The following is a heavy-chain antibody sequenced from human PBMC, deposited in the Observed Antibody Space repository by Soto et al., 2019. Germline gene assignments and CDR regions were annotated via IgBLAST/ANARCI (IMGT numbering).Heavy chain of an antibody. J-gene: IGHJ4*02. Sequence: SEPLSLTCTVSGGSISSGDYYWSWILQPPGKGLEWIGYIYNSETPYYNPPLKSRVSISADTSKNQFSLKLSSVTAADTAVYYCARDGGAFDVGPWGQGTRVPVSS. CDR2: IYNSETP. CDR1: GGSISSGDYY. V-gene: IGHV4-30-4*01. D-gene: IGHD3-16*01. CDR3: ARDGGAFDVGP.